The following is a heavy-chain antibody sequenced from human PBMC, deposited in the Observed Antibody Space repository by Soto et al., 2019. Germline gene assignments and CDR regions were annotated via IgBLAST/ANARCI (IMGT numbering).Heavy chain of an antibody. J-gene: IGHJ4*02. CDR3: ASHPPLYWSGGSWSRRRVG. D-gene: IGHD2-15*01. Sequence: ASVKVSCKASGYSFTSYAIHWMRQAPGQRLEWMGWINAGNGNTKVPQKFQGRFTISRDNSKNTLYLQMNSLRAEDTAVYYCASHPPLYWSGGSWSRRRVGWGQGTLVTVSS. CDR2: INAGNGNT. V-gene: IGHV1-3*01. CDR1: GYSFTSYA.